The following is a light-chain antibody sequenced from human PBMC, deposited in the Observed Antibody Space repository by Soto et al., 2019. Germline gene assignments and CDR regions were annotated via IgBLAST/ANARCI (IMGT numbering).Light chain of an antibody. CDR1: KSVSSSY. CDR3: QPYGSSRT. J-gene: IGKJ1*01. CDR2: GAS. V-gene: IGKV3-20*01. Sequence: EIVLTQSPCPLSLSPGERATLSCRASKSVSSSYLDWYHQRPHQAPRLLLYGASSRATGIHGRFSGSWSRTDFTITISRLEPEDFALYYCQPYGSSRTFGQGTKVEIK.